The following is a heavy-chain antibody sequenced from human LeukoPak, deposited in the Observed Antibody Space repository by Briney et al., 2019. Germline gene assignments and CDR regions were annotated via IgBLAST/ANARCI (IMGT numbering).Heavy chain of an antibody. V-gene: IGHV3-33*01. CDR3: AREDSSGSFVDY. J-gene: IGHJ4*02. D-gene: IGHD3-22*01. Sequence: GGSLRLSCAASGFTFSSYGMHWVRQAPGKGLEWVAVIWYDGSNKYYADSVKGRFTISRDNSKNTLYLQMSSLRAEDTAVYYCAREDSSGSFVDYWGQGTLVTVSS. CDR1: GFTFSSYG. CDR2: IWYDGSNK.